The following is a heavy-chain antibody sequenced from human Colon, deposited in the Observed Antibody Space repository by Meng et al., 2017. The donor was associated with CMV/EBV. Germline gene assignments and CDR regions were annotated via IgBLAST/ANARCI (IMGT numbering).Heavy chain of an antibody. J-gene: IGHJ4*02. D-gene: IGHD4-11*01. Sequence: GSLRLSCFVSGGSISTYYWSWIRQPPGKGLEWIGWEHNSGTTNYNPSLKSRVAVSVDTSKNHFCLTLAAVTAADTGMYYCARGGASSKYFDSWGQGTVVTVSS. CDR1: GGSISTYY. CDR3: ARGGASSKYFDS. V-gene: IGHV4-59*01. CDR2: EHNSGTT.